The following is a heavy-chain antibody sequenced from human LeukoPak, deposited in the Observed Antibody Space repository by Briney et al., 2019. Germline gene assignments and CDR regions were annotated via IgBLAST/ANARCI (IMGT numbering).Heavy chain of an antibody. J-gene: IGHJ4*02. CDR2: ISYSGST. Sequence: SETLSLTCTVSGGSISSYYWSWIRQPPGKGLEWIGYISYSGSTNYNPSLKSRVTISVDTSKNQFSLKLSSVTAADTAVYYCARVGGYSGYDYSDYWGQGTLVTVSS. CDR1: GGSISSYY. D-gene: IGHD5-12*01. CDR3: ARVGGYSGYDYSDY. V-gene: IGHV4-59*01.